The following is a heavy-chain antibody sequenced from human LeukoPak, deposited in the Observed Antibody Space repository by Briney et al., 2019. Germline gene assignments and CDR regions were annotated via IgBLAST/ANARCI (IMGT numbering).Heavy chain of an antibody. D-gene: IGHD6-13*01. CDR3: ARHVAATGIADYFQY. Sequence: PSETLSLTCTVSGGFITSYYWGWLRQPPGKGLEWIGYLYYSGTNQYNPSLKSRVTISADKSKNQISLSLRSVTATDTAIYYCARHVAATGIADYFQYWGQGSLVTVSS. CDR1: GGFITSYY. CDR2: LYYSGTN. J-gene: IGHJ1*01. V-gene: IGHV4-59*08.